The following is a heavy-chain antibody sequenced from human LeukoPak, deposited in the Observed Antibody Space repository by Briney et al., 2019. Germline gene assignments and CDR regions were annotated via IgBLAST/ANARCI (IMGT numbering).Heavy chain of an antibody. CDR3: ARVESSSSWAFDY. CDR2: MNPNSGNT. J-gene: IGHJ4*02. Sequence: GAPVKVSCKASGYTFSSNDINWVRQTTGQGLEWMGWMNPNSGNTGYAQKFQGRVTMTRNISISTAYMELSSLRSEDTAVYYCARVESSSSWAFDYWGQGTLVPVSS. D-gene: IGHD6-6*01. CDR1: GYTFSSND. V-gene: IGHV1-8*01.